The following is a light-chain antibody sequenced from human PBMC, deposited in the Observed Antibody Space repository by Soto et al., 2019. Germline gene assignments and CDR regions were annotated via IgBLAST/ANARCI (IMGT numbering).Light chain of an antibody. CDR2: GAS. CDR1: QGVSSDS. V-gene: IGKV3-20*01. CDR3: QQYGSSPPT. Sequence: EIVLTQSPGTLSFSPGERATLSCRASQGVSSDSLAWYQQKPGQAPRLLIYGASSRATGIPDMFSGSGSGTDFTLTVSRLEPEDFGVFYCQQYGSSPPTFGQGTKVEIK. J-gene: IGKJ2*01.